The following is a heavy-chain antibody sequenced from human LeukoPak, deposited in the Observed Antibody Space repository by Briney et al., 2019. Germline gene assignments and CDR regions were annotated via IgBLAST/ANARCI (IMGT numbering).Heavy chain of an antibody. CDR1: GFTFSNAW. CDR2: IKSKTDGGTT. CDR3: TTESYYYYYMDV. V-gene: IGHV3-15*01. J-gene: IGHJ6*03. Sequence: GGSLRLSCAASGFTFSNAWMSWVRQAPGKGLEWVGRIKSKTDGGTTDYAAPVKGRFTISRDDSKNTLYLQMNSLKTEDTAVYYCTTESYYYYYMDVWGKGTTVTISS.